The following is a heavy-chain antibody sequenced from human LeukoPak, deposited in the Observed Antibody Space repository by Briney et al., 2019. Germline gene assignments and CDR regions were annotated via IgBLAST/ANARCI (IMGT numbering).Heavy chain of an antibody. CDR3: AKFRLYDYGDYEARVWYFDY. J-gene: IGHJ4*02. CDR2: ISGSGGST. CDR1: GFTFSSYA. D-gene: IGHD4-17*01. Sequence: PGGSLRLSCAASGFTFSSYAMSWVRQAPGKGLEWVSAISGSGGSTYYADSVKGRFTISRDNSKNTLYLQMNSLRAEDTAVYYCAKFRLYDYGDYEARVWYFDYWGQGTLVTVSS. V-gene: IGHV3-23*01.